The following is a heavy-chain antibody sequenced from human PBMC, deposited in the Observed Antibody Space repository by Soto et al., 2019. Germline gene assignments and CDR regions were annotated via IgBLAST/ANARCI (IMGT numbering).Heavy chain of an antibody. J-gene: IGHJ3*02. V-gene: IGHV1-2*02. CDR2: IAPHRDGT. CDR3: ARGPYGDNAFDI. CDR1: GYSFTDYY. Sequence: QVHVVQSGAEVKKPGASVKVSCKASGYSFTDYYMHWIRQAPGQGLEWMGWIAPHRDGTEFAQKFQGRITLTGDTSTSTAYMELKGLTSADTAVYFCARGPYGDNAFDIWGQGTVVTVSS. D-gene: IGHD4-17*01.